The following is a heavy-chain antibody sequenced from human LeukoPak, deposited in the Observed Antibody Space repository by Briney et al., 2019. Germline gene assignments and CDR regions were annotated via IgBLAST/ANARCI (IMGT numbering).Heavy chain of an antibody. D-gene: IGHD3-3*01. Sequence: PGKSLRLSCAASGFTFSGYPIHWVRQAPGKGLEWVAVISYDGSNKYYAESVEGRFTISRDNSKNTLYLQMNSLRVEDTAVYYCATNRGSLWSGYAVIDYWGQGTLVTVSS. J-gene: IGHJ4*02. CDR1: GFTFSGYP. CDR3: ATNRGSLWSGYAVIDY. V-gene: IGHV3-30-3*01. CDR2: ISYDGSNK.